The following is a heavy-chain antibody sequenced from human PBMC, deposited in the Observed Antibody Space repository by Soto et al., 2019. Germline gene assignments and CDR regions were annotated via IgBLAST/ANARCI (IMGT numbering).Heavy chain of an antibody. J-gene: IGHJ4*02. D-gene: IGHD3-3*01. CDR2: ISGSDGKT. Sequence: GGSLRLSCAASGFSFGSYALSWVRQAPGKGLEWVSTISGSDGKTFYADSVKGRFSFSRDTSQSTLYLQMNSLRADDTAMYYCARWSYLDYWGQGTRVTVSS. V-gene: IGHV3-23*01. CDR3: ARWSYLDY. CDR1: GFSFGSYA.